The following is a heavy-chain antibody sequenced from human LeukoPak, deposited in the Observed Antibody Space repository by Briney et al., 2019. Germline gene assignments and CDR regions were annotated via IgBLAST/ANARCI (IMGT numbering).Heavy chain of an antibody. CDR1: GYTFNGYY. V-gene: IGHV1-2*02. D-gene: IGHD3-22*01. CDR2: INPNSGGT. J-gene: IGHJ4*02. CDR3: ARQRVITRGFDY. Sequence: ASVKVSCKASGYTFNGYYKHWVRQAPGQGLEWMGWINPNSGGTNYAQKFQGRVTMTRDTSISTAYMELSRLRSDDTAVYYCARQRVITRGFDYWGQGTLVTVSS.